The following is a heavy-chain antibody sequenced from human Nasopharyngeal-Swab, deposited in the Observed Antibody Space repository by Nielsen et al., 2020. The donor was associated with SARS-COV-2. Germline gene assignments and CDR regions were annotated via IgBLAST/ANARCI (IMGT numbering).Heavy chain of an antibody. CDR3: ARERGNSLDY. V-gene: IGHV3-7*01. CDR1: GFIFSSYW. Sequence: GESLKISCAASGFIFSSYWMSWVRQAPGKGLEWVANIKQDGSEKYYVDSVKGRFTISRDNAKNSLYLQMNSLRAEDTAVYYCARERGNSLDYWGQGTLVTVSS. J-gene: IGHJ4*02. CDR2: IKQDGSEK. D-gene: IGHD4-23*01.